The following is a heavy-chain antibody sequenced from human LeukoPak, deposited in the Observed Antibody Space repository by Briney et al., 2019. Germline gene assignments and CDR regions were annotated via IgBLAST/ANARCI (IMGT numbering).Heavy chain of an antibody. V-gene: IGHV3-20*04. D-gene: IGHD2-21*01. CDR3: ARAPIPSPFYFDY. CDR2: INWNGGST. J-gene: IGHJ4*02. CDR1: GFSFDDHG. Sequence: PGGSLRLACTTSGFSFDDHGMSWVRQVPGKGLEWVAGINWNGGSTYYADPLRGRFTISRDNAKNSLYLQMDSLRAEDTALYYCARAPIPSPFYFDYWGQGTLVTVSS.